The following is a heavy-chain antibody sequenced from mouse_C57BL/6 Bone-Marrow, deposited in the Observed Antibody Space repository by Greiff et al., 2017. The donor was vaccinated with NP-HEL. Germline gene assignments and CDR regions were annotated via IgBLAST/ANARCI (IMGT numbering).Heavy chain of an antibody. CDR3: ARHNY. CDR1: GFTFSSYG. V-gene: IGHV5-6*01. Sequence: EVQVVESGGDLVKPGGSLKLSCAASGFTFSSYGMSWVRQTPDKRLEWVATISSGGSYTYYPDSVKGRFTISRDKAKNTLYLQMSSLKSEDTAMYYCARHNYWGQGTTLTVSS. J-gene: IGHJ2*01. CDR2: ISSGGSYT.